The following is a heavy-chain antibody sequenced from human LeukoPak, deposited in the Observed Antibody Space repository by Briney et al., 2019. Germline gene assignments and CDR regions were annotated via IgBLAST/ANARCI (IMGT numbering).Heavy chain of an antibody. D-gene: IGHD5-24*01. CDR3: ARGGRWLQFY. J-gene: IGHJ4*02. CDR2: ISYSGST. V-gene: IGHV4-61*01. Sequence: SETLSLTCTVSGGSISSANYYWNWIRQPPGKGLEWIGYISYSGSTNYNPSLKSRVTISVDTSKNQFSLKLSSVTAADTAVYYCARGGRWLQFYWGQGTLVTVSS. CDR1: GGSISSANYY.